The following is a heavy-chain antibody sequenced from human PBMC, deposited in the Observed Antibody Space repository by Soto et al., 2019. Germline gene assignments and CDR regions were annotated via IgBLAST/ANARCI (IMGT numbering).Heavy chain of an antibody. V-gene: IGHV4-39*01. CDR2: IFYSGST. Sequence: SETLSLTCTVSSGSISSTIYSWDWIRQPPGKGLEWIGSIFYSGSTYYNPSLKSRVTISVDTSKNQFSLTLTSVTAADTAVYYCARAQGKYYDILTGFPTQKYYFDYWGQGTLVTVSS. CDR3: ARAQGKYYDILTGFPTQKYYFDY. D-gene: IGHD3-9*01. CDR1: SGSISSTIYS. J-gene: IGHJ4*02.